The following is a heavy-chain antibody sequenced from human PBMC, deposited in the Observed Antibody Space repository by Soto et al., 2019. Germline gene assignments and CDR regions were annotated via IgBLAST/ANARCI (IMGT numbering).Heavy chain of an antibody. CDR2: IPQEGSDG. CDR1: GFTLSMYS. CDR3: ARDQLILPAHDFFYGSDV. J-gene: IGHJ6*02. Sequence: DVQLEESGGGWVQPGEYLRLSCEVSGFTLSMYSMSWVRQAPGKGLEWVAKIPQEGSDGHYVDSVKGRFTISRDNAKNSVYLQMNSLRADDTAVYYCARDQLILPAHDFFYGSDVWGQGAKVTVSS. D-gene: IGHD2-21*02. V-gene: IGHV3-7*03.